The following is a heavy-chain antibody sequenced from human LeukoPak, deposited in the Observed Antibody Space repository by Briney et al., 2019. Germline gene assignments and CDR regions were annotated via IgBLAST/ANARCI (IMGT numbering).Heavy chain of an antibody. CDR1: GFSVGRNY. CDR2: MYITGAT. J-gene: IGHJ4*02. V-gene: IGHV3-66*03. Sequence: GGSLRLSCGASGFSVGRNYMSWVRQTSEKGLEWVSVMYITGATYYAESVQGRFTISRDNSKNTLYLQMNSLRAEDTAVYYCAKAISHGSGDFDYWGQGTLVTVSS. D-gene: IGHD3-10*01. CDR3: AKAISHGSGDFDY.